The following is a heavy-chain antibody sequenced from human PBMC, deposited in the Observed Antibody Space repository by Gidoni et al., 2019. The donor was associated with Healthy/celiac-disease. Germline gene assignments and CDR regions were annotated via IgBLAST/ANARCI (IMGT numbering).Heavy chain of an antibody. J-gene: IGHJ4*02. CDR2: FDPEDGET. CDR3: ATENSGSYHRRFDY. D-gene: IGHD1-26*01. Sequence: QVPLVQSGAEVKKPGTSVNVSTKVSGYTLTELSMHWVRQAPGKGLEWMGGFDPEDGETIYAQKFQGRVTMTEDTSTDTAYMELSSLRSEDTAVYYCATENSGSYHRRFDYWGQGTLVTVSS. CDR1: GYTLTELS. V-gene: IGHV1-24*01.